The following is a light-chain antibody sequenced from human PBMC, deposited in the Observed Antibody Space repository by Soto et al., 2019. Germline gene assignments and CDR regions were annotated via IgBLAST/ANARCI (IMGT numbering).Light chain of an antibody. Sequence: DIQMTQSPSSLSAAVGDRVTITCQASQDISNYLNLYQQKPGKAPKLLIYDASNLETGGPSRFSGSGSGTHFILPISRLQPDDIATYYCQQSDNLPLTVGRGTNVDSK. J-gene: IGKJ4*01. CDR3: QQSDNLPLT. V-gene: IGKV1-33*01. CDR1: QDISNY. CDR2: DAS.